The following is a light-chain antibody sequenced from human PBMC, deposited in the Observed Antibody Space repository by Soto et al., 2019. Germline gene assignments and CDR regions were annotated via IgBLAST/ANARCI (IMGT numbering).Light chain of an antibody. CDR1: SSNIGTYR. V-gene: IGLV1-44*01. Sequence: QSVLTQPPSASGTPGQRVTISCSGSSSNIGTYRVSWYQHFPGTAPRLLIYSDNQRPSGVPDRFSTSKSGATASLAISGLQSEDEAYFYCAAWEDSLNGCVFGTGTKVTVL. J-gene: IGLJ1*01. CDR3: AAWEDSLNGCV. CDR2: SDN.